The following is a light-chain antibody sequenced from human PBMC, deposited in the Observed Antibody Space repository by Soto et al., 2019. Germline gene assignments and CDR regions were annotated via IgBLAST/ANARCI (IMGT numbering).Light chain of an antibody. J-gene: IGKJ1*01. CDR1: QSVSSSY. CDR2: GAS. V-gene: IGKV3-20*01. Sequence: EIVLTQSPGTLSLSPGARATLSCRASQSVSSSYLGWYQQKPGQAHRLLMYGASSRATGIPERFSGSGSGTDFTLTISRLEPEDFAVYYCQQYGSSPRTFGQGTKVDIK. CDR3: QQYGSSPRT.